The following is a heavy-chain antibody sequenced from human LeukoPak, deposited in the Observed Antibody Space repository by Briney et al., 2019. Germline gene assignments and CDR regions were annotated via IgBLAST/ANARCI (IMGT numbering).Heavy chain of an antibody. J-gene: IGHJ4*02. CDR1: GYTFTSYG. D-gene: IGHD1-7*01. CDR2: ISAYNGNT. Sequence: ASVKVSCKAPGYTFTSYGISWVRQAPGQGLEWMGWISAYNGNTNYAQKLQGRVTMTTDTSTSTAYMELRSLRSDDTAVYYCARVTPTQLELPIGMRYFDYWGQGTLVTVSS. V-gene: IGHV1-18*01. CDR3: ARVTPTQLELPIGMRYFDY.